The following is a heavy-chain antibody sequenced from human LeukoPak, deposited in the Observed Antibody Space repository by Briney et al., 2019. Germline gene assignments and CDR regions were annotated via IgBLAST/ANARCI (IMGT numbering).Heavy chain of an antibody. CDR2: NNNSGST. Sequence: SETLSLTCAVYGGSFSGYYWSLIRRPPGKGLEWIGENNNSGSTNYNPSLKSRVTISVDTSKNQFSLKLSSVTAADTAVYYCARWCSSTGCLAHYYYYGMDVWGQGTTVTVSS. CDR3: ARWCSSTGCLAHYYYYGMDV. V-gene: IGHV4-34*01. D-gene: IGHD2-2*01. CDR1: GGSFSGYY. J-gene: IGHJ6*02.